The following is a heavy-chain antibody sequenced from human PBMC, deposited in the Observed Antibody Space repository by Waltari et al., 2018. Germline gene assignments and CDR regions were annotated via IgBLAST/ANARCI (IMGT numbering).Heavy chain of an antibody. CDR1: GYTFTSYA. CDR3: ARGVDGDDPDACEI. V-gene: IGHV1-3*03. D-gene: IGHD4-17*01. J-gene: IGHJ3*02. CDR2: INAGKGNT. Sequence: QVPLVQSGAEVTKPGASVKVSCKASGYTFTSYAMHWVRQAPGQRLEWMGWINAGKGNTKESQEFQGRVTITRETSASTAYMELGSLRSEDMAVYYCARGVDGDDPDACEIWGKGTMVTVS.